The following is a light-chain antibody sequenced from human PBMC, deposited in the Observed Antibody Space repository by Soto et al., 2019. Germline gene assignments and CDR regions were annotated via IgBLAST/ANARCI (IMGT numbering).Light chain of an antibody. CDR3: QQRSNWPPIT. CDR1: QSVSSY. J-gene: IGKJ5*01. CDR2: DAS. Sequence: EIVLTQSPATVSLSPGERATLSCMASQSVSSYLAWYQQKPGQAPRLLIYDASNRATGIPARFSGSGSGTDFTLTISSLEPEDFAVYYCQQRSNWPPITFGQGTRLEIK. V-gene: IGKV3-11*01.